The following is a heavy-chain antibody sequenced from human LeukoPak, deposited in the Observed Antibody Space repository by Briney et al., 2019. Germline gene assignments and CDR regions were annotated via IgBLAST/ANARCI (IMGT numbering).Heavy chain of an antibody. J-gene: IGHJ4*02. V-gene: IGHV3-33*01. CDR2: IWYDGSNK. CDR1: GFTFSSYG. CDR3: ARDGGISYFDY. D-gene: IGHD2-15*01. Sequence: PGGSLRLSCAASGFTFSSYGMHWVRQAPGKGLEWVAVIWYDGSNKYYADSVKGRFTISRDNSKNTLYLRMNSLRAEDTAVYYCARDGGISYFDYWGQGTLVTVSS.